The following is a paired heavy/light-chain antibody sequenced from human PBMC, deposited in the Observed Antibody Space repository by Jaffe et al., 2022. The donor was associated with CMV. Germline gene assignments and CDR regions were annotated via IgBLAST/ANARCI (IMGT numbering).Light chain of an antibody. CDR1: QSISYW. Sequence: DIQMTQSPSTLSASVGDRVTITCRASQSISYWVAWYQQKPGKAPKLLIYKASTLETGVPSRFSGSGSGTEFTLTISSLQPDDFATYYCQQYYSYWTFGQGTQVEIK. CDR3: QQYYSYWT. J-gene: IGKJ1*01. CDR2: KAS. V-gene: IGKV1-5*03.
Heavy chain of an antibody. J-gene: IGHJ3*01. D-gene: IGHD6-13*01. CDR3: ARTLGAAADTGAFDV. CDR1: GFSLSTNGMC. V-gene: IGHV2-70*01. Sequence: QVTLRESGPALVKPTQTLTLTCTFSGFSLSTNGMCVSWIRQAPGKALEWLAHIDWDDDKYYSTSLKTRLTISKDTSKNQVVLTMTNMDPVDTATYYCARTLGAAADTGAFDVWGQGTRVTVSS. CDR2: IDWDDDK.